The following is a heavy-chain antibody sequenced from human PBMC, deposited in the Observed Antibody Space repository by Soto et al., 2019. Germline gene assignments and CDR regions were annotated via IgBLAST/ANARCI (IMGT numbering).Heavy chain of an antibody. CDR3: ARDGPPGTMVRGVPPGP. CDR2: ISPSGGST. Sequence: GGSLRLSSAASGFTFSSLAMSWVRQAPGKGLEWVSGISPSGGSTNYADSVKGRFTISRDNAKNSLYLQMNSLRAEDTAVYYCARDGPPGTMVRGVPPGPWGQGTLVTVSS. D-gene: IGHD3-10*01. J-gene: IGHJ5*02. V-gene: IGHV3-23*01. CDR1: GFTFSSLA.